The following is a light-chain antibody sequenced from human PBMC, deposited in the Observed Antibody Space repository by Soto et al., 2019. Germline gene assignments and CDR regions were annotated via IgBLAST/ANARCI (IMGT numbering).Light chain of an antibody. V-gene: IGKV3-15*01. CDR3: QQYNNWPRT. J-gene: IGKJ1*01. Sequence: EIVMTQSPATLSVSPGERATLSCRASQSVGSNLAWYQQKPGQGPRLLIYGALTRATGIPARFSGSGSGTEFTLTISGLQSEDFAVYYCQQYNNWPRTFGQGTKVDIK. CDR1: QSVGSN. CDR2: GAL.